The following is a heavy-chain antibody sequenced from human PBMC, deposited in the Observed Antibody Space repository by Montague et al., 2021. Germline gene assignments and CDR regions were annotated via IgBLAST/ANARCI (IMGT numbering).Heavy chain of an antibody. CDR1: GGSFSSYY. Sequence: SETLSLTCTVSGGSFSSYYWSWIRQPPGEGLEWIGEIYYSGSTNYNPSLKSRVTISDDTSKNQFSLKLSSVTAADTAVYFCARTNLGVERLDVWGHGVMVTVSS. J-gene: IGHJ4*01. V-gene: IGHV4-59*08. CDR2: IYYSGST. CDR3: ARTNLGVERLDV. D-gene: IGHD3-16*01.